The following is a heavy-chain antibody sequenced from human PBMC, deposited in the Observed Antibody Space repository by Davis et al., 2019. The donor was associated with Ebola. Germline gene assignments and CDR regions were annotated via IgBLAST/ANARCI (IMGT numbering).Heavy chain of an antibody. CDR3: AKDWGIAVAGTFDY. CDR2: ISYDGSNK. CDR1: GFTFSSYA. J-gene: IGHJ4*02. Sequence: GGSLRLSCAASGFTFSSYAMHWVRQAPGKGLEWVAVISYDGSNKYYADSVKGRFTISRDNSKNTLYLQMNSLRAEDTAVYYCAKDWGIAVAGTFDYWGQGTLVTVSS. V-gene: IGHV3-30*04. D-gene: IGHD6-19*01.